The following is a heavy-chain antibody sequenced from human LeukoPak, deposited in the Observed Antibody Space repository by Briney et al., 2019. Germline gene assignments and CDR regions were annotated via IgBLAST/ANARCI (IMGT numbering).Heavy chain of an antibody. Sequence: PGGSLRLSCAASGFTFSSYWMHWVRQAPGKGLAWVSRIKSDGKTNYADSVKGVFTISRDNSKTTQTLQMNSLRAEATAVYYYAKRTVSNSWSTSPLDYWGQGTLVTVSS. D-gene: IGHD6-13*01. CDR3: AKRTVSNSWSTSPLDY. CDR1: GFTFSSYW. CDR2: IKSDGKT. J-gene: IGHJ4*02. V-gene: IGHV3-74*01.